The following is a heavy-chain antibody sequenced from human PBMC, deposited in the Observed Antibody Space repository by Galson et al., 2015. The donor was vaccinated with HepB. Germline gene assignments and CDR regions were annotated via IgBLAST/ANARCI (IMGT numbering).Heavy chain of an antibody. CDR1: GFTFSSYW. CDR2: IKQDGSEK. V-gene: IGHV3-7*01. J-gene: IGHJ3*02. Sequence: SLRLSCAASGFTFSSYWMSWVRQAPGKGLEWVANIKQDGSEKYYVDSVKGRFTISRDNAKNSLYLQMNSLRAEDTAVYYRARGGRLYGDYKSHAFDIWGQGTMVTVSS. D-gene: IGHD4-17*01. CDR3: ARGGRLYGDYKSHAFDI.